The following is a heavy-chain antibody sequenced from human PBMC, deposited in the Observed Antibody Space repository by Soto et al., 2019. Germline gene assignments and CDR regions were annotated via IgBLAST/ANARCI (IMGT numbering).Heavy chain of an antibody. D-gene: IGHD6-6*01. V-gene: IGHV6-1*01. CDR2: TYYRSKWYN. Sequence: PSQTLSLTCAISGDSVSSNSAAWNWIRQSPSRGLEWLGRTYYRSKWYNDYAVSVKSRITINPDTSKNQFSLQLNSGTPEDTAVYYCARDREYSSSSYYYYGMDVWGQGTTVTVS. J-gene: IGHJ6*02. CDR3: ARDREYSSSSYYYYGMDV. CDR1: GDSVSSNSAA.